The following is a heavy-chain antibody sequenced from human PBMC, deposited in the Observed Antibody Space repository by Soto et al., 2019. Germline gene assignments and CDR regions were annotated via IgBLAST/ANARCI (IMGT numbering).Heavy chain of an antibody. J-gene: IGHJ4*01. CDR1: GFTFSTYA. CDR2: ISWSDVST. CDR3: ASQYRSSSRY. Sequence: PGGSLRLSGAASGFTFSTYARSCVRHSPGKVLGWVSGISWSDVSTYHADCVRGRFTIARDNPQNTLYLQMTSLSVEDTALYYCASQYRSSSRYWR. V-gene: IGHV3-23*01. D-gene: IGHD6-6*01.